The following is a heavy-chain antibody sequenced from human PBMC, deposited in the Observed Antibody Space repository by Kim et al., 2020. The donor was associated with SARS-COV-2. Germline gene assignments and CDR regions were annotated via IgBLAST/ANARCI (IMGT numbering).Heavy chain of an antibody. V-gene: IGHV3-7*01. CDR3: ATTGACSF. J-gene: IGHJ4*02. CDR1: GFTFSSYW. Sequence: GGSLRLSCAASGFTFSSYWMTWVRQAPGKGLEWVASIKQDGSDKYYVDSVKGRFTISRDNAKNSLFLQMNSLRAEDTAIYYCATTGACSFWGQGAVVTVS. CDR2: IKQDGSDK. D-gene: IGHD7-27*01.